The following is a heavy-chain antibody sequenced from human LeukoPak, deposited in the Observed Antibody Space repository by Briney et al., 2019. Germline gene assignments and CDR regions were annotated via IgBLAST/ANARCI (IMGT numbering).Heavy chain of an antibody. V-gene: IGHV3-53*01. CDR2: LYIGGNT. CDR3: TATAGYNYGQY. D-gene: IGHD5-18*01. Sequence: GGSLTLSCAASGLTVSSKYMNWVRQAPGKGLEWVSALYIGGNTYYADPVRGRFTISRDSSKNTLYLQMNSLRAEDTAIYYCTATAGYNYGQYWGQGTLVTVSS. CDR1: GLTVSSKY. J-gene: IGHJ4*02.